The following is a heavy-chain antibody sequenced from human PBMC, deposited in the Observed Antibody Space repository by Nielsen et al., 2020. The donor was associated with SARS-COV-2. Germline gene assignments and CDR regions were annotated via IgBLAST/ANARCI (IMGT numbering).Heavy chain of an antibody. J-gene: IGHJ6*02. CDR3: AREGRDDSGTERRGMDV. Sequence: GGSLRPSCETSGYTSSTYWIGWVRQMPGKGLEWMGVIYPDDSATRYSPSFQGQVTLSADTSINTAYLQWRSLKASDTAIYYCAREGRDDSGTERRGMDVWGRGTTVTVSS. CDR2: IYPDDSAT. D-gene: IGHD3-10*01. CDR1: GYTSSTYW. V-gene: IGHV5-51*01.